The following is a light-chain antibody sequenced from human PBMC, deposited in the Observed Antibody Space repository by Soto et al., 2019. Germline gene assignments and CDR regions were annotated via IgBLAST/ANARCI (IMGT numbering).Light chain of an antibody. CDR1: SSDVGGYNY. Sequence: LTQPASVSGSPGQSITISCTGNSSDVGGYNYVSWYQQHPGKAPKVMIYDVTNRPSGVSNRFSGSKSGNTASLTISGLQAEDEADYYCSSYTTSTTLEVFGTVTKVTVL. CDR2: DVT. V-gene: IGLV2-14*03. J-gene: IGLJ1*01. CDR3: SSYTTSTTLEV.